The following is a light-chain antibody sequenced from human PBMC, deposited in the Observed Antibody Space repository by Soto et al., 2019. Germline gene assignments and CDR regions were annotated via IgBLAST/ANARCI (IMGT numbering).Light chain of an antibody. Sequence: QSVLTRPGSMSCSPWLSVSICCTETNSYVGTYDFVYWYQQHPGKAPKLTIYDVSKRLSGVPDRFACSKSGNTASLTMSGLGAENKADYWSGSYSGTYTYVFGSGTRVTVL. J-gene: IGLJ1*01. CDR2: DVS. CDR1: NSYVGTYDF. V-gene: IGLV2-11*01. CDR3: GSYSGTYTYV.